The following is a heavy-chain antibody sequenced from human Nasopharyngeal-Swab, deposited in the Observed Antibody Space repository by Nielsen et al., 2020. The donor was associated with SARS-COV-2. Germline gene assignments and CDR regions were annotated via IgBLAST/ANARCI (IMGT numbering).Heavy chain of an antibody. CDR3: AKDYIRRGSN. J-gene: IGHJ4*02. D-gene: IGHD2-15*01. CDR1: GFTFSSYA. V-gene: IGHV3-23*01. CDR2: ISGGTGGT. Sequence: GGSLRLSCAASGFTFSSYAMSWVRQAPGKGLEWVSAISGGTGGTFCADSVKGRFTISRDNSKNTLFLQMNSLRAEDTAVYYCAKDYIRRGSNWGQGTPVTVSS.